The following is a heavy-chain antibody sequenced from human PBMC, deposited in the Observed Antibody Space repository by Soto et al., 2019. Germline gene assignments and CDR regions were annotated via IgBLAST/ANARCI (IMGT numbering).Heavy chain of an antibody. Sequence: QVQLVQSGAEVKKPGSSVKVSCKASGGSFSTYGISWVRQAPGQGLEWMGGFIPVFTTAKYAQKFQGRVSITAGESTYTAYMELSSLRSEDTAVYFCARDGVDVSRTTVRHGALDIWGQGTVVSVSS. D-gene: IGHD4-17*01. CDR2: FIPVFTTA. CDR1: GGSFSTYG. V-gene: IGHV1-69*01. J-gene: IGHJ3*02. CDR3: ARDGVDVSRTTVRHGALDI.